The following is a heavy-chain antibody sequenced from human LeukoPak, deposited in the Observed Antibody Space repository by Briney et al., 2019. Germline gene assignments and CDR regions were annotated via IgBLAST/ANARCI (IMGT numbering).Heavy chain of an antibody. CDR2: ISTFSTYT. CDR1: GFTFSEYS. Sequence: GGSLTLSCAASGFTFSEYSMNWVRQAPGKGLEWVGSISTFSTYTLYAQSLNGRVSISRDNAKDSLILQLSSLISDDTALYYCSRERSGFYYYHYMYVSGKGTTVTVSS. D-gene: IGHD6-25*01. V-gene: IGHV3-21*01. CDR3: SRERSGFYYYHYMYV. J-gene: IGHJ6*03.